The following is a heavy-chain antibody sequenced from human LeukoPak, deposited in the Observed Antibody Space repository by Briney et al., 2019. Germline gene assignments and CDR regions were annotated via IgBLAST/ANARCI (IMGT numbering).Heavy chain of an antibody. J-gene: IGHJ3*02. D-gene: IGHD3-22*01. V-gene: IGHV1-46*01. CDR1: GYTFTSHF. Sequence: GASVKHSCKASGYTFTSHFMHWVREAPGQGLEWMGIINPRGGSTSYTQKFQGRVTMTRDTSTSTVYMELSSLRSEDTAVYYCARVKSYYYDTSDKDAFDIWGQGTMVTVSS. CDR2: INPRGGST. CDR3: ARVKSYYYDTSDKDAFDI.